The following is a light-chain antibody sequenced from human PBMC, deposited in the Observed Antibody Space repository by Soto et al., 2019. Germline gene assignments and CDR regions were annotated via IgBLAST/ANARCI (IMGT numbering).Light chain of an antibody. V-gene: IGLV2-14*01. CDR3: FSFTTDWTHV. CDR1: TSDIGAYNY. J-gene: IGLJ1*01. Sequence: QSARTQHASLSGSPGQSITISCTGSTSDIGAYNYVSWFQQYPGKAPKLIISEVSNRPSGVSNRFSGSKSGTAASLTISGLQTEDEADYFCFSFTTDWTHVYGTGTKVTVL. CDR2: EVS.